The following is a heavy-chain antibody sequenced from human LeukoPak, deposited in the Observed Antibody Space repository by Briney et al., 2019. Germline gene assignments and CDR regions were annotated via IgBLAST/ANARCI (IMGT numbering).Heavy chain of an antibody. V-gene: IGHV3-30*02. Sequence: GGSLRLSCAASGFIFTTYGMHWVRQAPGKGLEWVAFIRYDGSNKYYADSVKGRFTISRDNSKNTLYLQMNSLRAEDTGVYYCARATRGVASDFDYWGQGTLVTVSS. D-gene: IGHD2-15*01. CDR1: GFIFTTYG. CDR3: ARATRGVASDFDY. J-gene: IGHJ4*02. CDR2: IRYDGSNK.